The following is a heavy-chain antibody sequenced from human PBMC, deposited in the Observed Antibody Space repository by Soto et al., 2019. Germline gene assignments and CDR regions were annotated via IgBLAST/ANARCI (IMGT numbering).Heavy chain of an antibody. D-gene: IGHD3-9*01. V-gene: IGHV1-8*01. Sequence: QVQLVQSGAEVKKPGASVKVCCKASGYTFTSYDINWVRHATGQGLEWMGWMNPNSGNTGYAQKFQGRVTMTRNTSISTAYMELSSLRSEDTAVYYCARGAYDILTGYLYYYYGMDVWGQGTTVTVSS. CDR2: MNPNSGNT. CDR3: ARGAYDILTGYLYYYYGMDV. CDR1: GYTFTSYD. J-gene: IGHJ6*02.